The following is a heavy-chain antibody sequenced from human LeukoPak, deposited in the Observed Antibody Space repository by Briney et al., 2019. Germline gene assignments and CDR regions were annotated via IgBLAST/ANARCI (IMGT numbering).Heavy chain of an antibody. Sequence: ASVKVPCKASGYTFTSYGINWVRQAPGQGLEWMGWISAYNGNTNYAQKLQGRVTMTRNTSISTAYMELSSLRSEDTAVYYCAREEIPFGPIPITMVRGVPLPAHYYYGMDVWGQGTTVTVSS. CDR3: AREEIPFGPIPITMVRGVPLPAHYYYGMDV. CDR2: ISAYNGNT. CDR1: GYTFTSYG. V-gene: IGHV1-18*01. J-gene: IGHJ6*02. D-gene: IGHD3-10*01.